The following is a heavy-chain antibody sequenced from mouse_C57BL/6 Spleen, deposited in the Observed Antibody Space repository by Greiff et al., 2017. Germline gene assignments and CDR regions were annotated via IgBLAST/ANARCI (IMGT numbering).Heavy chain of an antibody. V-gene: IGHV1-64*01. J-gene: IGHJ3*01. CDR1: GYTFTSYW. Sequence: VKLQQPGAELVKPGASVKMSCKASGYTFTSYWMHWVKQRPGQGLEWIGMIHPSSGSTNYNEKFKSKATLTVDTSSSTAYMQLSSLTSEDSAVXCGASSNPYSWFAYWGQGTLVTVSA. CDR3: ASSNPYSWFAY. D-gene: IGHD1-1*01. CDR2: IHPSSGST.